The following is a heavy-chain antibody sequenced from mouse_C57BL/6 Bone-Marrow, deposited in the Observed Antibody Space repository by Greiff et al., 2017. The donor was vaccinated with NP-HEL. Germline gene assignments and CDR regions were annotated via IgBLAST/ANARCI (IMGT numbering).Heavy chain of an antibody. J-gene: IGHJ3*01. CDR2: IHPNSGST. CDR1: GYTFTSYW. CDR3: AKWGTVGWFAY. V-gene: IGHV1-64*01. Sequence: QVQLQQPGAELVKPGASVKLSCKASGYTFTSYWMHWVKQRHGKGLEWIGMIHPNSGSTNYNEKFKSKATLTVYKSSSTAYMQLSSLTSEDSAVYYCAKWGTVGWFAYWGQGTLVTVSA. D-gene: IGHD1-1*01.